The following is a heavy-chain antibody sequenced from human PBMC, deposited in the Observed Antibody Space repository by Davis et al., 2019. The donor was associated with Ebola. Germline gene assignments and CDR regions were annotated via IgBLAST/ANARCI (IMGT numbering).Heavy chain of an antibody. CDR2: ISAYNGNT. D-gene: IGHD3-3*01. CDR1: GYTFTSYG. J-gene: IGHJ6*02. Sequence: ASVKVSCKASGYTFTSYGISWVRQAPGQGLEWMGWISAYNGNTNYAQKLQGRVTMTTDTSTSTAYMELRSLRSDDTAVYYCARDSPIFGDYYGMNVWGQGTTVTVSS. V-gene: IGHV1-18*01. CDR3: ARDSPIFGDYYGMNV.